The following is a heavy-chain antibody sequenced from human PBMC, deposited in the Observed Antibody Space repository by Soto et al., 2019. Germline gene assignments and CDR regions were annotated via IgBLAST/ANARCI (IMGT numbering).Heavy chain of an antibody. CDR2: IYYSGSS. D-gene: IGHD1-1*01. J-gene: IGHJ5*01. CDR1: GGSITSSEYY. V-gene: IGHV4-39*01. CDR3: ASQPWNGSDAES. Sequence: PSETLSLTCTVSGGSITSSEYYWAWIRQPPGKGLQFVGTIYYSGSSYSNPSLKSRLSMSVDTSKNQFSLTMKSVTAADTGVYYCASQPWNGSDAESWGHGVLVTVSS.